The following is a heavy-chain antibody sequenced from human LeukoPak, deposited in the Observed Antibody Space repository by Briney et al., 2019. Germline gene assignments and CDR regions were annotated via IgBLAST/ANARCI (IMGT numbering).Heavy chain of an antibody. Sequence: NPSETLSLTCTVSGGSISSYYWSWIRQPPGKGLEWIGYIYFSGRTNSNPSLKTRVTMSVDTSKNQFSLKLSSVTAADTAVYFCARGEFSSGWAYWGQGTLVTVSS. J-gene: IGHJ4*02. D-gene: IGHD6-19*01. CDR1: GGSISSYY. V-gene: IGHV4-59*01. CDR3: ARGEFSSGWAY. CDR2: IYFSGRT.